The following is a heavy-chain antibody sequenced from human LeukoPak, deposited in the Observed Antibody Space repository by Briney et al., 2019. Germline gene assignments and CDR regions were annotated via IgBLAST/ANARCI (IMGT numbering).Heavy chain of an antibody. V-gene: IGHV3-53*01. J-gene: IGHJ4*02. CDR3: ASLTTPDFDY. D-gene: IGHD4-11*01. Sequence: GGSLRLSCAASGFTVSSNYMSWVRQAPGKGLEWVSVIYSGGSTYYVDSVKGRFTISRDNSKNTLYLQMNSLRAEDTAVYYCASLTTPDFDYWGQGTLVTVSS. CDR1: GFTVSSNY. CDR2: IYSGGST.